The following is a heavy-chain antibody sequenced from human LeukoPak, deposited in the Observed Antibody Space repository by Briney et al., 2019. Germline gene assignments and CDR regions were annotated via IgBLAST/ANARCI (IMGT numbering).Heavy chain of an antibody. Sequence: SETLSLICTVSGGSITSSGNYWAWLRQPPGKGLQWFGSIYDRGSLHYNPSPKSRLTISVDTSKNLFSLKLSSGTAADTSVYYCAKHPVRSAYYYMDVWGKGTTVTVSS. D-gene: IGHD4-23*01. CDR1: GGSITSSGNY. V-gene: IGHV4-39*01. CDR3: AKHPVRSAYYYMDV. CDR2: IYDRGSL. J-gene: IGHJ6*03.